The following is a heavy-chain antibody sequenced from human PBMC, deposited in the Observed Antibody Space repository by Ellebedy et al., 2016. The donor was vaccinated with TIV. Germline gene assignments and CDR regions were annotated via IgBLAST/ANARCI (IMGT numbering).Heavy chain of an antibody. Sequence: GESLKISCKGSGYSFTSYWIGWVRQMPGKGLEWMWIISPGDSDTRYSPSFQGQVTISADKSISTAYLQWSSLKASDTAMYYCARTALTGTTVRWFAPWGQGTLVTVSS. D-gene: IGHD1-7*01. CDR3: ARTALTGTTVRWFAP. CDR2: ISPGDSDT. V-gene: IGHV5-51*01. CDR1: GYSFTSYW. J-gene: IGHJ5*02.